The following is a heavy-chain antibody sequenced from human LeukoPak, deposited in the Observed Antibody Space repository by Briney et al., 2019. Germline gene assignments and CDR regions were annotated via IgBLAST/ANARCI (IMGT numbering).Heavy chain of an antibody. CDR1: GGTFSSYA. Sequence: ASVNVSFTASGGTFSSYAISWVRQAPGQGLEWMGIINPSGGSTSYAQKFQGRVTMTRDTSTSTVYMELSSLRSEDTAVYYCARSLHSRRFLEWLEPPGSYYYYGMDVWGQGTTVTVSS. CDR2: INPSGGST. CDR3: ARSLHSRRFLEWLEPPGSYYYYGMDV. J-gene: IGHJ6*02. V-gene: IGHV1-46*01. D-gene: IGHD3-3*01.